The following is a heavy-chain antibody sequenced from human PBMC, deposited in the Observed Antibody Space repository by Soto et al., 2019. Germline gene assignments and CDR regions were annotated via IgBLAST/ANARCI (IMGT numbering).Heavy chain of an antibody. CDR1: GFSFSRYS. Sequence: GGSLRLSCAASGFSFSRYSMHWVRQAPGKGLEWVAVVSFDGSNKYYADSVKGRFTISRDNSKNTLYLQMNSLRAEDTAVYYCVSRGFGCLLSAFAICGRGTMVP. CDR3: VSRGFGCLLSAFAI. V-gene: IGHV3-30*04. CDR2: VSFDGSNK. D-gene: IGHD3-9*01. J-gene: IGHJ3*02.